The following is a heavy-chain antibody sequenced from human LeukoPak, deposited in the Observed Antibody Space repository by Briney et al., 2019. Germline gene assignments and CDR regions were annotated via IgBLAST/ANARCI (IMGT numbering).Heavy chain of an antibody. J-gene: IGHJ4*02. V-gene: IGHV1-69*13. D-gene: IGHD6-13*01. Sequence: SVKVSCKASGGTFSSYAISWVREAPGQGLEWMGGIIPIFGTANYAQKFQGRVTITADESTSTAYMELSSLRSEDTAVYYCARVSPSQQLVRGGPFDYWGQGTLVTVSS. CDR3: ARVSPSQQLVRGGPFDY. CDR1: GGTFSSYA. CDR2: IIPIFGTA.